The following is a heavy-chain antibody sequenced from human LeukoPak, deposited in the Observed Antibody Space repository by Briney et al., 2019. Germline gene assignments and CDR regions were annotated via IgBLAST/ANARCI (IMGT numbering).Heavy chain of an antibody. J-gene: IGHJ4*02. CDR2: INHSGST. V-gene: IGHV4-34*01. CDR3: ARVRQQLVLNAYYYDSSGYYFDY. D-gene: IGHD3-22*01. Sequence: SETLSLTCAVYGGSFSGYYWSWIRQPPGKGLEWIGEINHSGSTYYNPSLKSRVTISVDTSKNQFSLKLSSVTAADTAVYYCARVRQQLVLNAYYYDSSGYYFDYWGQGTLVTVSS. CDR1: GGSFSGYY.